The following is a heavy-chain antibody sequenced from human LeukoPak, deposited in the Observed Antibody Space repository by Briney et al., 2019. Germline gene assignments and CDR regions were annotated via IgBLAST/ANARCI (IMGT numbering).Heavy chain of an antibody. J-gene: IGHJ3*02. V-gene: IGHV3-74*01. Sequence: PGGSLRLSCAVSGFTFRNYWIHWVRRAPGEGPVWVSNINPDGSKTNYADSVKGRFTISRDNAKNTLYLQMNSLRAEDTAVYYCARDFRSGYNIWGQGTMVTVSS. CDR1: GFTFRNYW. CDR2: INPDGSKT. D-gene: IGHD3-3*01. CDR3: ARDFRSGYNI.